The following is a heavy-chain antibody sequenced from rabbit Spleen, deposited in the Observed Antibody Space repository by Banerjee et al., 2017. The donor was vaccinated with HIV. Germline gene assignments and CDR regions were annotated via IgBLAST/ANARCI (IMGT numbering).Heavy chain of an antibody. D-gene: IGHD6-1*01. CDR2: INIVTGKT. CDR1: GVSFSDKDV. V-gene: IGHV1S45*01. CDR3: ARAGNYNNYAWDL. Sequence: EQLEESGGGLVKPEGSLTLTCKASGVSFSDKDVMCWVRQAPGKGLEWIACINIVTGKTVYASWAKGRFIMSRTSSTTVTLQMTSLTAADTATYFCARAGNYNNYAWDLWGQGTLVTVS. J-gene: IGHJ6*01.